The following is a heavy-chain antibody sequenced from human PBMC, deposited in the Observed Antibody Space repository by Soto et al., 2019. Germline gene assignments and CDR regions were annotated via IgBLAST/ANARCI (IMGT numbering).Heavy chain of an antibody. D-gene: IGHD2-2*01. CDR1: GGTFGNYA. CDR2: IIPIFKTA. J-gene: IGHJ6*02. V-gene: IGHV1-69*06. Sequence: SVKVSCKASGGTFGNYAISWVRQTPGQGLEWMGKIIPIFKTANYAQKFQGRITITADRSPRTDIAYMELSSLRSEDTALYHCARVSIPGIYGEDVWGQGTTVTVSS. CDR3: ARVSIPGIYGEDV.